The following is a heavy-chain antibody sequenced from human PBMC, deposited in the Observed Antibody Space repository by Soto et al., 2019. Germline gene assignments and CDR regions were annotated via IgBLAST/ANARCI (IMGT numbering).Heavy chain of an antibody. CDR1: GGTFSSYA. CDR2: IIPIFGTA. J-gene: IGHJ6*02. V-gene: IGHV1-69*13. D-gene: IGHD3-10*01. Sequence: SVKVSCKASGGTFSSYAISWVRQAPGQGLEWMGGIIPIFGTANYAQKFQGRVTITADESTSTAYMELSSLRSEDTAVYYCARDYVSMVPGNMDVWGQGTTVTVSS. CDR3: ARDYVSMVPGNMDV.